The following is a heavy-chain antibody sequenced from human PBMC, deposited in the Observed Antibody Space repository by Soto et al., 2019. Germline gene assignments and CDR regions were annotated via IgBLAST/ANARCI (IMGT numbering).Heavy chain of an antibody. D-gene: IGHD5-18*01. CDR2: IYHSGST. J-gene: IGHJ5*02. V-gene: IGHV4-4*02. CDR1: GGAISSSNW. Sequence: QVQLQESGPGLVKPSGTLSLTCAVSGGAISSSNWWSWVRQPPGKGLEWIGEIYHSGSTNYNPSLNSRVTISVDQSKNQFSLKLSSVTAADTAVYYCARSQWTAIDHWGQGPLVTVSS. CDR3: ARSQWTAIDH.